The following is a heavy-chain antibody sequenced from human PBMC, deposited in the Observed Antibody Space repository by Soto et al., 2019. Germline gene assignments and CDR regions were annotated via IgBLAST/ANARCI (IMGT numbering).Heavy chain of an antibody. V-gene: IGHV4-39*01. CDR2: IYYSGIT. J-gene: IGHJ4*02. CDR3: ARHGSN. CDR1: GVSISNSRYY. Sequence: SETVSLTCPVSGVSISNSRYYWGWIRRPPGKGLEWIGTIYYSGITYYNPSLKSRVTISVDTSKNQFSLKLTSVTAADTAVYYCARHGSNWGQGTLVTVSS.